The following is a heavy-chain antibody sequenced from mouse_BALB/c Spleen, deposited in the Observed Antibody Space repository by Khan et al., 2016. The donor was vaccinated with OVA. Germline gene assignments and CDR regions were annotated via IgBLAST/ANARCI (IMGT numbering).Heavy chain of an antibody. Sequence: EVQLVESGGGLVQPGGSRKLSCVASGFTFSSYGMHWVRQAPEKGLEWVAYISGDSNTINYADTVKGRFTISRDNPKNTLFLQMTRLMSEDTAKYFSATSYFCGYCFDYWGPGTTLTVSA. V-gene: IGHV5-17*02. D-gene: IGHD1-1*01. CDR3: ATSYFCGYCFDY. CDR1: GFTFSSYG. J-gene: IGHJ2*01. CDR2: ISGDSNTI.